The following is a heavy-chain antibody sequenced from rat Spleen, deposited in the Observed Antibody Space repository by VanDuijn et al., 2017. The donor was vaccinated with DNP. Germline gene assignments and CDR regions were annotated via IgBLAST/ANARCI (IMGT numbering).Heavy chain of an antibody. J-gene: IGHJ2*01. Sequence: EVQLVESGGGLVQPGGSLKLSCAASGFTFSDYAMAWVRQSPKKGLEWVASISTGGGNTYYRDSVKGRFTISRDNAKSTLYLQMNSLRSEDTATYYCTRATGFDYWGQGVMVTVSS. CDR1: GFTFSDYA. CDR3: TRATGFDY. V-gene: IGHV5-25*01. D-gene: IGHD4-2*01. CDR2: ISTGGGNT.